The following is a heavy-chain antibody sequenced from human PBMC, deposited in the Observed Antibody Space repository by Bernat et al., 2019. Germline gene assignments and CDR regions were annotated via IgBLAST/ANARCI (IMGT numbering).Heavy chain of an antibody. Sequence: EVQLVESGGGVVRPGGSLRLSCAASGFTFDDYGMSWVRQAPGKGLEWVSGINWNGGSTGYADSVKGRFTISRDNAKNSLYLQMNSLRAEDMALYYCARRGYYYGSGSYSALAYYYYGMDVWGQGTTVTVSS. CDR3: ARRGYYYGSGSYSALAYYYYGMDV. CDR1: GFTFDDYG. D-gene: IGHD3-10*01. J-gene: IGHJ6*02. V-gene: IGHV3-20*04. CDR2: INWNGGST.